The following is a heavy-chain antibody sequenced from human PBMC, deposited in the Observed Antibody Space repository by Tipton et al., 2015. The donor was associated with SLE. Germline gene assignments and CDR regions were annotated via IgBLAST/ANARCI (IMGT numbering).Heavy chain of an antibody. V-gene: IGHV4-39*01. CDR3: AGYGPGVTHFDY. CDR1: GGSISSSSYY. Sequence: TLSLTCTVSGGSISSSSYYWGWIRQPPGKGLEWIGSIYYSGSTYYNPSLKSRVTISVDTSKNQFSLKLSSVTAADTAVYYCAGYGPGVTHFDYWGQGTLVTVSS. J-gene: IGHJ4*02. CDR2: IYYSGST. D-gene: IGHD2-21*02.